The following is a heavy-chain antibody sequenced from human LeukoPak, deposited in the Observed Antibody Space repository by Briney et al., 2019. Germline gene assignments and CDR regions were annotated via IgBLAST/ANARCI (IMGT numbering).Heavy chain of an antibody. J-gene: IGHJ3*02. CDR1: GGSISSGGYS. D-gene: IGHD5-24*01. CDR3: ARGDGYNYRAFDI. V-gene: IGHV4-30-2*01. CDR2: IYHSGST. Sequence: SQTLSLTCAVSGGSISSGGYSWSWIRQPPGKGLEWIGYIYHSGSTYYNPSLKSRVTISVDRSKNQFSLKLSSVTAAYTAVYYCARGDGYNYRAFDIWGQGTMVTVSS.